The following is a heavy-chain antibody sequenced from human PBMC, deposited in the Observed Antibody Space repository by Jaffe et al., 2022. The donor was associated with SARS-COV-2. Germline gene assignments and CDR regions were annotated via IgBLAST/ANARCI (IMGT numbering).Heavy chain of an antibody. V-gene: IGHV4-39*01. CDR1: GDSISSSNYY. D-gene: IGHD2-8*02. Sequence: QLQLQESGPGLVKPSETLSLTCTVSGDSISSSNYYWGWIRQPPGKGLEWIGSIYHSGTTHYNPSLTSRVTISVDTSTNHFFLKLSSVTAADTAVYYCARQGTGYYYYYYYMDVWGTGTAVTVSS. CDR3: ARQGTGYYYYYYYMDV. J-gene: IGHJ6*03. CDR2: IYHSGTT.